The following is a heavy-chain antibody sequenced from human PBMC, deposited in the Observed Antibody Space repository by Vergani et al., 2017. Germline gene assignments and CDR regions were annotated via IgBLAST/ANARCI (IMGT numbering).Heavy chain of an antibody. J-gene: IGHJ4*01. D-gene: IGHD2-2*01. CDR1: GYTFTGYY. CDR3: ARDILNIVVVPAAIMLVLNC. V-gene: IGHV1-2*02. CDR2: INPNSGGT. Sequence: QVQLVQSGAEVKKPGASVKVSCKASGYTFTGYYMHWVRQAPGQGLEWVGWINPNSGGTNYAQKFQGRVTMTRDTSISTAYMSLSSLRSDDTAVYYCARDILNIVVVPAAIMLVLNCWSQGTLATVSS.